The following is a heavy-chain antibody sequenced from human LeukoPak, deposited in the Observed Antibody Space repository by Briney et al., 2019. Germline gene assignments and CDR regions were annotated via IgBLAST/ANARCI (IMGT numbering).Heavy chain of an antibody. CDR3: AKDGGVVTSVHRFDYDY. V-gene: IGHV3-23*01. CDR2: ISGSGGST. J-gene: IGHJ4*02. CDR1: GFTFSSYA. Sequence: PGGSLRLSCAASGFTFSSYAMSWVRQAPGKGLEWVSAISGSGGSTYYADSVKGRFTISRDNSKNTLYLQMNSLRAEDTAVYYCAKDGGVVTSVHRFDYDYWGQGTLVTVSS. D-gene: IGHD4-23*01.